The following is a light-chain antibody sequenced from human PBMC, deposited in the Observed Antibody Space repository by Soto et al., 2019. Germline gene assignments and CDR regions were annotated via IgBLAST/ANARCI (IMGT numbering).Light chain of an antibody. CDR3: QQYSTSAPWP. Sequence: EVVLTQSPGTLSLSPGERATLSCRASQSISGNELGWYQQKPGQAPLLLIYRGYSTATGTPDRFSGRGSGTEFTLTISSLEPEDFAVYYCQQYSTSAPWPFGQGTKVEIK. J-gene: IGKJ1*01. CDR1: QSISGNE. V-gene: IGKV3-20*01. CDR2: RGY.